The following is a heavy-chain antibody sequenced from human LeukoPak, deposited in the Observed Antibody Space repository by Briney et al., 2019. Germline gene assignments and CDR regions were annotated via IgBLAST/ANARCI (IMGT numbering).Heavy chain of an antibody. D-gene: IGHD6-13*01. CDR1: GFTFSSYA. Sequence: GGSLRLSWEASGFTFSSYAMHGVRKAPGKGLEWVPVISYDGSNKYYADSVKGRFTISRDNSKNTLYLQMNSLRAEDTAVYYCARDVGGYSSSWYPPTGFDPWGQGTLVTVSS. CDR2: ISYDGSNK. CDR3: ARDVGGYSSSWYPPTGFDP. V-gene: IGHV3-30-3*01. J-gene: IGHJ5*02.